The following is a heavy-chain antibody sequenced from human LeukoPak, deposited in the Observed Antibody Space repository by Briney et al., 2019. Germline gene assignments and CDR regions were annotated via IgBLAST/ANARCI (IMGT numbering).Heavy chain of an antibody. J-gene: IGHJ5*02. CDR2: MNPNSGNT. CDR3: ARGASDFWSGYVNWFDP. CDR1: GGTFSSYA. V-gene: IGHV1-8*02. Sequence: ASVTVSCKASGGTFSSYAISWVRQATGQGLEWMGWMNPNSGNTGYAQKFQGRVTMTRNTSISTAYMELSSLRSEDTAVYYCARGASDFWSGYVNWFDPWGQGTLVTVSS. D-gene: IGHD3-3*01.